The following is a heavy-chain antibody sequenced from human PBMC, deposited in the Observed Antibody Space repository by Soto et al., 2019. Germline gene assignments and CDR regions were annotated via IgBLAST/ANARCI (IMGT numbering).Heavy chain of an antibody. J-gene: IGHJ4*02. CDR2: IWYDGSNK. D-gene: IGHD6-13*01. CDR3: ARWGIAAGDY. V-gene: IGHV3-33*01. CDR1: GFTFSSYG. Sequence: QVQLVESGGGVVQPGRSLRLSCAASGFTFSSYGMHWVRQAPGKGLEWVAVIWYDGSNKYYADSVKGRFTISRDNSKNTMYLQMNSLRAEDTAVYYCARWGIAAGDYWGQGTLITVSS.